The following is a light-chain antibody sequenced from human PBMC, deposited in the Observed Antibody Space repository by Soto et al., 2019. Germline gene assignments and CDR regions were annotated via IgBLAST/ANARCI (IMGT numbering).Light chain of an antibody. CDR1: SSDVGSYNF. J-gene: IGLJ1*01. CDR3: CADAGSSTYV. CDR2: EVS. V-gene: IGLV2-23*02. Sequence: QSVLTQPASVSGSPGQSITISCTRTSSDVGSYNFVSWYQQHPGKVPKVMIYEVSKRPSGVSDRFSGSKSGNTASLTISGLQAEDESDYYCCADAGSSTYVFGTGTKFTVL.